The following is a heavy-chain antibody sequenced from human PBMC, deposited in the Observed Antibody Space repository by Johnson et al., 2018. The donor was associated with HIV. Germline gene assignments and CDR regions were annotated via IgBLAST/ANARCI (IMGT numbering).Heavy chain of an antibody. CDR3: ATLEYSSSPGGYGAFDI. D-gene: IGHD6-6*01. J-gene: IGHJ3*02. CDR1: GFTFSSYV. Sequence: QVQLVESGGGVVQPGRSLRLSCAASGFTFSSYVMHWVRQAPGKGLEGVAVISFDGSNEYYADSVKDRFTISRDNSKNTLYLQMNSLRAEDTAVYYCATLEYSSSPGGYGAFDIWGQGTMVTVSS. V-gene: IGHV3-30*04. CDR2: ISFDGSNE.